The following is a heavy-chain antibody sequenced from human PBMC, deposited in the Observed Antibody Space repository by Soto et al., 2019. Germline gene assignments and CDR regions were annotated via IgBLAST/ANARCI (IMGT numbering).Heavy chain of an antibody. Sequence: PAGTLSLTCAVYGGSFSGYYWSWIRQPPGKGLEWIGRIYATGTTDYNPSLKSRVMMSVDTSKKQFSLKLRSVTAADTAVYYCVWDGTPTLRDWFDSWGQGISVTVSS. V-gene: IGHV4-59*10. CDR1: GGSFSGYY. CDR3: VWDGTPTLRDWFDS. CDR2: IYATGTT. D-gene: IGHD1-1*01. J-gene: IGHJ5*01.